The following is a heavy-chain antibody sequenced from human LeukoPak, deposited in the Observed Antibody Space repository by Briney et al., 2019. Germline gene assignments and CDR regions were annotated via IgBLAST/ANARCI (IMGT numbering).Heavy chain of an antibody. CDR2: MNPNSGNT. V-gene: IGHV1-8*01. CDR1: GYTFTSYD. CDR3: ARGGRLRYFDWLLEGDWFDP. D-gene: IGHD3-9*01. Sequence: ASVKVSCKASGYTFTSYDINWVRQATGRGLEWMGWMNPNSGNTGYAQKFQGRVTMTRNTSISTAYMELSSLRSEDTAVYYCARGGRLRYFDWLLEGDWFDPWGQGTLVTVSS. J-gene: IGHJ5*02.